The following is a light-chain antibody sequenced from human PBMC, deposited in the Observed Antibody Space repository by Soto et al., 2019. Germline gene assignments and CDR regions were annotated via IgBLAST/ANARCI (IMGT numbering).Light chain of an antibody. V-gene: IGLV2-8*01. Sequence: QSVLTQPPSASGSPGQSVTISCTGTSSDVGSYNHVSWYQQHPDQAPKLMLYEVTKRPSGVPDRFSRSKSGNTASLTVAWLKAEAEADYCCSLCVNNNNLLFGGGTKLTVL. CDR1: SSDVGSYNH. J-gene: IGLJ2*01. CDR3: SLCVNNNNLL. CDR2: EVT.